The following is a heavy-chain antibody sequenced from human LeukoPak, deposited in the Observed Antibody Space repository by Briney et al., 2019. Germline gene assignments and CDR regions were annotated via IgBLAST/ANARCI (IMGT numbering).Heavy chain of an antibody. Sequence: GGSLRLSCTASGFSFGDCAMSWFRQAPGKGLEWVGFIRSKAYTGTTEYAASVKGRFTISRDDSKSIAYLQMNSLKTEDTAVYYCTRGEWELIYYFDYWGQGTLVTVSS. CDR1: GFSFGDCA. D-gene: IGHD1-26*01. J-gene: IGHJ4*02. CDR2: IRSKAYTGTT. CDR3: TRGEWELIYYFDY. V-gene: IGHV3-49*03.